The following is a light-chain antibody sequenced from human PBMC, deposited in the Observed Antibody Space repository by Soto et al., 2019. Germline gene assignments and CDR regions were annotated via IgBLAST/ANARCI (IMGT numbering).Light chain of an antibody. CDR3: QQLNSYPRT. J-gene: IGKJ1*01. CDR1: QGISSY. Sequence: DIQMTQSPSTLSGSVGDRVTITYRASQGISSYLAWYQQKPVKAPKLLIYAASTLQGGVPSRFSGRGSGTEFTLTISNLQPEDFATYYCQQLNSYPRTFGQGTKVDIK. V-gene: IGKV1-9*01. CDR2: AAS.